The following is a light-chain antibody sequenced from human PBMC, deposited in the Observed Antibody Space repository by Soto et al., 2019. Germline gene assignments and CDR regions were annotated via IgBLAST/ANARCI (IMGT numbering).Light chain of an antibody. Sequence: DIVMTQSPDSLGVSLGERVTINCKSSQSGLYSSNTKNCLVWYQQKPGQPPKELIYWASNRESGVPDRFSGSESGTDFTLTISSLLAEDVAVYYCQQCYSSPYTFGQGTKLEIK. CDR2: WAS. J-gene: IGKJ2*01. V-gene: IGKV4-1*01. CDR3: QQCYSSPYT. CDR1: QSGLYSSNTKNC.